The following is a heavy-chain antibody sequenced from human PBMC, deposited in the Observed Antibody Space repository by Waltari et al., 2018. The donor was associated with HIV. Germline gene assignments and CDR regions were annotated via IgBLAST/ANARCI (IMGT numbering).Heavy chain of an antibody. CDR3: ARMPILGYGSYTFDS. CDR1: SESFSGNY. J-gene: IGHJ4*02. Sequence: QVQLKQWGAGMLKPSETLSLTCSVYSESFSGNYWSWIRQPPGKGLEWIGEVNHSGSTNYNPSLKIRVPISVDTSKKQVSLRLTSVTAADMAIYYFARMPILGYGSYTFDSWGQGARVTVSS. CDR2: VNHSGST. D-gene: IGHD6-13*01. V-gene: IGHV4-34*01.